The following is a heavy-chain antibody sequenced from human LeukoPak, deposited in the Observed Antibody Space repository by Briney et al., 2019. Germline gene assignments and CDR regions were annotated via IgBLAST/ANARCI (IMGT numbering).Heavy chain of an antibody. V-gene: IGHV1-2*02. J-gene: IGHJ5*02. D-gene: IGHD6-6*01. CDR1: GYTLTGSY. CDR2: IYPSYGDP. CDR3: ARSNIATRRGENWFDP. Sequence: GASVNYSCKASGYTLTGSYMHWVRQAPGQRLEWMGWIYPSYGDPNYAQKLQGRVTITRDTSIRTAYTELSSLRSDDTAVYYCARSNIATRRGENWFDPWGQGTPVTLYS.